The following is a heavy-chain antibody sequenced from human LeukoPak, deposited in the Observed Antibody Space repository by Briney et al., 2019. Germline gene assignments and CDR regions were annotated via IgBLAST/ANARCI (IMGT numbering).Heavy chain of an antibody. J-gene: IGHJ5*02. CDR3: ASRYCSGGSCYWFDP. Sequence: SQTLSLTCTVSGGSISSGDYYWSWIRQPPGKGLEWIGYIYHSGSTYYNPSPKSRVTISVDRSKNQFSLKLSSVTAADTAVYYCASRYCSGGSCYWFDPWGQGTLVTVSS. V-gene: IGHV4-30-2*01. CDR2: IYHSGST. CDR1: GGSISSGDYY. D-gene: IGHD2-15*01.